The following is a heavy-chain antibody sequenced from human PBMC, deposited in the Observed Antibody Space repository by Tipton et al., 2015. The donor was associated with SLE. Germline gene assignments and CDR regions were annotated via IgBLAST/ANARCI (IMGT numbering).Heavy chain of an antibody. CDR1: DGSFGGYY. CDR3: ARDLGRLYFDY. V-gene: IGHV4-34*01. J-gene: IGHJ4*02. Sequence: GLVKPSETLSLTCAIYDGSFGGYYWSWIRQPPGKGLEWIGEIKHGASTNYNPSLKSRVTMSVDTSKNQFSLKLSSVTAADTAVYYCARDLGRLYFDYWGQGTLVTVSS. CDR2: IKHGAST. D-gene: IGHD3-16*01.